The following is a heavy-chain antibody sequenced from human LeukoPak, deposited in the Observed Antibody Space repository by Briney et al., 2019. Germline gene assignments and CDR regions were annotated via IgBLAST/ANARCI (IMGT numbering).Heavy chain of an antibody. CDR1: GFTFSDYY. Sequence: GGSLRLSCAASGFTFSDYYMSWIRQAPGKGLEWVSYISSSGSTIYYADSVKGRFTISRDNAKNSLYLQMNSLRAEDTALYYCAKASGYDSDNPFDYWGQGTLVTVSS. D-gene: IGHD5-12*01. J-gene: IGHJ4*02. CDR2: ISSSGSTI. V-gene: IGHV3-11*01. CDR3: AKASGYDSDNPFDY.